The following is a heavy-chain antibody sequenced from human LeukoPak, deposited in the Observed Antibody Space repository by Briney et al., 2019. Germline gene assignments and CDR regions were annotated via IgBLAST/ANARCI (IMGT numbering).Heavy chain of an antibody. Sequence: PGGSLRLSCSASGFTFSSYWMTWVRQAPGKGLEWVANIKQDGGEEYYVDSVKGRFTISRDNAKNSLYLLMNSLGGEDTAVYYCARDRRGPIDWGQGTLVTVSS. J-gene: IGHJ4*02. CDR3: ARDRRGPID. CDR1: GFTFSSYW. V-gene: IGHV3-7*05. CDR2: IKQDGGEE.